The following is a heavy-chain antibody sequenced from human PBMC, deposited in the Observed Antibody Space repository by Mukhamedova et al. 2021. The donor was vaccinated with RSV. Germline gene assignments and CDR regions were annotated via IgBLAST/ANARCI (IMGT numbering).Heavy chain of an antibody. J-gene: IGHJ3*01. Sequence: SRESPEWMGWINPKTGGTDYARKFQGRVSMTRDTSISTAYMELSRLSSDDTAVYYCTRDSHGDWRSDAFDVWGQG. V-gene: IGHV1-2*02. CDR2: INPKTGGT. D-gene: IGHD4-17*01. CDR3: TRDSHGDWRSDAFDV.